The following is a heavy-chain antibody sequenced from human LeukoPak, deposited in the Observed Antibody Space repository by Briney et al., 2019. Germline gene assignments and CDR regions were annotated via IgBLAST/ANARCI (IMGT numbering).Heavy chain of an antibody. CDR2: INHSGST. D-gene: IGHD4-23*01. V-gene: IGHV4-34*01. CDR3: ARVSATVVTQSFDY. Sequence: SETLSLTCAVYGGSFSGYYWGWIRQPPGKGLEWIGEINHSGSTNYNPSLKSRVTISVDTSKNQFSLKLSSVTAADTAVYYCARVSATVVTQSFDYWGQGTLVTVSS. CDR1: GGSFSGYY. J-gene: IGHJ4*02.